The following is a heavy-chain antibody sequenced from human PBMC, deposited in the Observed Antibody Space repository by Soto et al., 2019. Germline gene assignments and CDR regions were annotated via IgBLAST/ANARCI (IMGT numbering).Heavy chain of an antibody. V-gene: IGHV3-23*01. D-gene: IGHD4-4*01. CDR3: AKDRLLVDYSRENWFDP. CDR1: GFTFSSYA. Sequence: GGSLRLSCAASGFTFSSYAMSWVRQAPGKGLEWVSAISGSGGSTYYADSVKGRFTISRDNSKNTLYLQMNSLRAEDTAVYYCAKDRLLVDYSRENWFDPWGQGTLVTVSS. CDR2: ISGSGGST. J-gene: IGHJ5*02.